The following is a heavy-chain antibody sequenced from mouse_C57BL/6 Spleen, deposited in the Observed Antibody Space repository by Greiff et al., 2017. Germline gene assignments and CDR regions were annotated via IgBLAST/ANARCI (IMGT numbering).Heavy chain of an antibody. CDR3: ARRGLYDGYFFDY. J-gene: IGHJ2*01. Sequence: QVQLQQSGPELVKPGASVKISCKASGYTFTDYYINWVKQRPGQGLEWIGWIFPGSGSTYYNEKFKGKAPLTVNKSSSTAYMLLSSLTSDDSAVYVCARRGLYDGYFFDYCGQGTTLTVSS. V-gene: IGHV1-75*01. CDR1: GYTFTDYY. CDR2: IFPGSGST. D-gene: IGHD2-3*01.